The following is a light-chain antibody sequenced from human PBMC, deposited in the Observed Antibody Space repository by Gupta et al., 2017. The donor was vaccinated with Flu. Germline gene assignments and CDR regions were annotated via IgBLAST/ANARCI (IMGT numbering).Light chain of an antibody. CDR2: RNN. J-gene: IGLJ3*02. Sequence: IYRNNQRPSGVPDRFSGSNSGTSASLAISGLRSDDEADYSCAAWDDSLSVVFGGGTKLTVL. V-gene: IGLV1-47*01. CDR3: AAWDDSLSVV.